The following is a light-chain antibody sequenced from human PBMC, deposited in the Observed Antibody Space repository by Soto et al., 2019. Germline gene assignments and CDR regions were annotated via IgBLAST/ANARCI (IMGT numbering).Light chain of an antibody. Sequence: EIVLTQSPGTLSLSPGERATLSCRASQSVSSSYLAWCQQKPGQAPRLLIYGASSRATGIPDRFSGSGSGTDFTLTISRLEPEDFAVYYCQRYGSSITFGQGTRLEIK. CDR1: QSVSSSY. J-gene: IGKJ5*01. V-gene: IGKV3-20*01. CDR3: QRYGSSIT. CDR2: GAS.